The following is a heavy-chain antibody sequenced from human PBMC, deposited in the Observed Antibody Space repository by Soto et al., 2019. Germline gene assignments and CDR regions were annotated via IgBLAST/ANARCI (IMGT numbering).Heavy chain of an antibody. J-gene: IGHJ5*02. V-gene: IGHV1-69*08. CDR2: FIPMLGIA. D-gene: IGHD3-16*01. CDR1: GDTFSSYS. Sequence: QVQLVQSGAEVKKHGSSVKVSCKTSGDTFSSYSVTWVRQAPGQGLEWMGRFIPMLGIANYAQKFQGRVTITADKSTSTVYMELSSLRSEDTALYYCARDAGDVYPSWFDPWGQGTLVTVSS. CDR3: ARDAGDVYPSWFDP.